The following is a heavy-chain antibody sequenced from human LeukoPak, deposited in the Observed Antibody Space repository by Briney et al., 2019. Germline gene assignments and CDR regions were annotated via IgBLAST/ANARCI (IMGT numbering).Heavy chain of an antibody. V-gene: IGHV4-34*01. CDR1: GGSFSGYY. CDR3: ARTPRYDFWSGPFLSFDY. J-gene: IGHJ4*02. CDR2: INHSGST. D-gene: IGHD3-3*01. Sequence: KPSETLSLTCAVYGGSFSGYYWSWIRQPPGKGLEWIGEINHSGSTNYNPSLKSRVTISVDTSKNQFSLKLSSVTAADTAVYYCARTPRYDFWSGPFLSFDYWGQGTLVTVSS.